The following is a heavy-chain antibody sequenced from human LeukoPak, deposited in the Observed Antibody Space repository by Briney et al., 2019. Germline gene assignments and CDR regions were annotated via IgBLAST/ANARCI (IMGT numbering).Heavy chain of an antibody. Sequence: MAGGSLRLSCAASGFSFSDYYMSWVRHAPGKGLEWVSYISSSGSTIYYADSVKGRFTISRDNAKNSLYLQMNSLRAEDTAVYYCARGDTTVTAYYFDYWGQGTLVTVSS. V-gene: IGHV3-11*04. CDR2: ISSSGSTI. CDR3: ARGDTTVTAYYFDY. CDR1: GFSFSDYY. J-gene: IGHJ4*02. D-gene: IGHD4-17*01.